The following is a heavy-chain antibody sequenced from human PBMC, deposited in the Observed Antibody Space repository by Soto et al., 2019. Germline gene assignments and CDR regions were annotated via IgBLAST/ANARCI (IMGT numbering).Heavy chain of an antibody. Sequence: ASVKVSCKASGYTFTDYYIHWVRQAPGQGLEWMGWINPNSGGANYAQKFQGRVTMTRDTSISTAYMELSRLISDDTAVYYCARGDVRVVASFNPWGQGALVTVSS. CDR3: ARGDVRVVASFNP. V-gene: IGHV1-2*02. J-gene: IGHJ5*02. CDR2: INPNSGGA. D-gene: IGHD2-15*01. CDR1: GYTFTDYY.